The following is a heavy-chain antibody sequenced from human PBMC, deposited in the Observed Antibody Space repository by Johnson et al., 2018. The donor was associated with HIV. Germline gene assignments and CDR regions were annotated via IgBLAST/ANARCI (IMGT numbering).Heavy chain of an antibody. CDR3: AKRATVVSGSPSDAFDI. CDR2: ISGSGVST. V-gene: IGHV3-23*04. D-gene: IGHD4-23*01. Sequence: VQLVESGGGVVQPGRSLRLSCAASEFTFSSYSMNWVRQAPGKGLEWVSGISGSGVSTYYADSVKGRFTISRDNSKNTLYLQMNSLRPEDTAVYYCAKRATVVSGSPSDAFDIWGQGTMVTVSS. J-gene: IGHJ3*02. CDR1: EFTFSSYS.